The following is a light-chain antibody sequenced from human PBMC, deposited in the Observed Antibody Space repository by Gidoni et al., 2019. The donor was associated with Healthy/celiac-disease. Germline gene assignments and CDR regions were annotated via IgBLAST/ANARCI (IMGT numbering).Light chain of an antibody. CDR3: QQYNNWPLT. CDR2: GAS. V-gene: IGKV3-15*01. Sequence: DIVMTQSPATLSVSPGERATLSCRASQGVSSNLAWYQQKPGQAPKLLIYGASTRDSGIPARFSGSGSGTEFTLTISSLQSEDFAVYYCQQYNNWPLTFGGGTKVEIK. J-gene: IGKJ4*01. CDR1: QGVSSN.